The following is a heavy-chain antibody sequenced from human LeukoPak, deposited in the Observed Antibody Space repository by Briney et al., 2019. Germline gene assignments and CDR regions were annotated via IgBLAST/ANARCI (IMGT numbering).Heavy chain of an antibody. CDR1: GFTFSSYG. Sequence: GRSLRLSCAASGFTFSSYGMHWVRQAPGKGLEWVAVISYDGSNKYYADSVKGRFTISRDNSKNTLYLQMNSLRAEDTAVYYCAKALDCSSTSCYFYYYYYGMDVRGQGTTVTVSS. J-gene: IGHJ6*02. CDR2: ISYDGSNK. V-gene: IGHV3-30*18. CDR3: AKALDCSSTSCYFYYYYYGMDV. D-gene: IGHD2-2*01.